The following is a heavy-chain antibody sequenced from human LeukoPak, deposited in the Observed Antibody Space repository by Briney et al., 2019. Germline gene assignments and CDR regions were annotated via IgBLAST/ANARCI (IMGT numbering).Heavy chain of an antibody. V-gene: IGHV3-74*01. CDR1: GFTFSSYW. D-gene: IGHD5-24*01. Sequence: GGSLRLSCAASGFTFSSYWMHWVRQAPGKGLVWVSRINSDGSSTSYADSVNGRFTISRDNAKNTLYLQMNSLRAEDTAVYYCARDRRWLQYFDYWGQGTLVTVSS. CDR3: ARDRRWLQYFDY. CDR2: INSDGSST. J-gene: IGHJ4*02.